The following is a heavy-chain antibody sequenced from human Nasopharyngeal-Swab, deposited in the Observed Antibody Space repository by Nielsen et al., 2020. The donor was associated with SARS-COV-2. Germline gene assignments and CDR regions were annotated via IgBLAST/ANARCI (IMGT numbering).Heavy chain of an antibody. CDR2: LSDSSSGSTI. V-gene: IGHV3-48*03. D-gene: IGHD4-23*01. CDR1: GFALSSCE. CDR3: AREGYGGDSDAFDV. J-gene: IGHJ3*01. Sequence: GGSLRLSCAASGFALSSCEVDWIRLAPGKGLEGVSYLSDSSSGSTILYADSVRGRFTISRDNARNSVYLQMQSLTAEDTAIYFCAREGYGGDSDAFDVWGQGTVVTVSA.